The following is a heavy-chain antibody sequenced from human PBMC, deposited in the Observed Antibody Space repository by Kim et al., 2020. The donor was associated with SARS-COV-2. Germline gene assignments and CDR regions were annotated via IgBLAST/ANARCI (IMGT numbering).Heavy chain of an antibody. D-gene: IGHD6-13*01. CDR1: GGSISSSNW. CDR2: IYHSGST. V-gene: IGHV4-4*02. CDR3: AREGRGAAAGTFDY. J-gene: IGHJ4*02. Sequence: SETLSLTCAVSGGSISSSNWWSWVRQPPGKGLEWIGEIYHSGSTNYNPSLKSRVTISVDKSKNQFSLKLSSVTAADTAVYYCAREGRGAAAGTFDYWGQGTLVTVSS.